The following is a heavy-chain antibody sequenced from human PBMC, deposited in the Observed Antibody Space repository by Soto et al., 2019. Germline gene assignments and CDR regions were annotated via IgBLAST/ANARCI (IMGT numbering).Heavy chain of an antibody. CDR2: INVGNFNT. D-gene: IGHD3-3*01. CDR3: ARGFHPYYYHYMDV. CDR1: GYTFSGYA. Sequence: ASVKVSCKASGYTFSGYAMHWVRQAPGQMLVWLGWINVGNFNTKYSQKFLGRVTITRDTSASTAYMELSSLRSEDTVVYYCARGFHPYYYHYMDVWGKGTTVTVSS. V-gene: IGHV1-3*01. J-gene: IGHJ6*03.